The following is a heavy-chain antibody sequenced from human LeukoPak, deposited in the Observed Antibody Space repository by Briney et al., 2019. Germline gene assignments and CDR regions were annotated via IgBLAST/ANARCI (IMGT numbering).Heavy chain of an antibody. D-gene: IGHD3-3*01. J-gene: IGHJ6*03. V-gene: IGHV3-30*18. CDR1: GFTFSSYG. Sequence: GGSLRLSCAASGFTFSSYGMHWVRQAPGKGLEWVAVISYDGSNKYYADSVKGRFTISRDNSKNTLYLQMNSLRAEDTAVYYCAKDSSGFWSGYSTYYYYMGVWGKGTTVTVSS. CDR3: AKDSSGFWSGYSTYYYYMGV. CDR2: ISYDGSNK.